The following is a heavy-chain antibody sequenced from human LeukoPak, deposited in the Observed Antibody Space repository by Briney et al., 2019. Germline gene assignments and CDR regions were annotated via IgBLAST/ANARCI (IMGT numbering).Heavy chain of an antibody. V-gene: IGHV3-30*02. CDR2: IRYDGSNK. CDR3: AKDGPNYDILTGYMFDP. D-gene: IGHD3-9*01. CDR1: GFTFSSYG. J-gene: IGHJ5*02. Sequence: PGGSLRLSCAASGFTFSSYGMHWVRQAPGKGLEWVAFIRYDGSNKYYADSVKGRFTISRDNSKNTLYLQMNSLRAEDTAVYYYAKDGPNYDILTGYMFDPWGQGTLVTVSS.